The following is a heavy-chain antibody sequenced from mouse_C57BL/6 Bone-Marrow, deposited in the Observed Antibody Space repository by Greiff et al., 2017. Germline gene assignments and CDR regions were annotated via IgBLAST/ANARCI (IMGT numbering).Heavy chain of an antibody. CDR2: IYPRSGNT. CDR3: ARVDYGGYAMDY. CDR1: GYTFTSYG. V-gene: IGHV1-81*01. Sequence: QVQLQQPGAELARPGASVKLSCKASGYTFTSYGISWVKQRTGPGLEWIGEIYPRSGNTYYNEKFKGKATLTADKSSSTAYMELRSLTSEDSAVEFCARVDYGGYAMDYWGQGTSVTVSS. D-gene: IGHD2-4*01. J-gene: IGHJ4*01.